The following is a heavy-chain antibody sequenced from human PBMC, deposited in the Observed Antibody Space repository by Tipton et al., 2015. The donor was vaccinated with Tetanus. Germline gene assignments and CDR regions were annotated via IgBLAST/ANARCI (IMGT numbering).Heavy chain of an antibody. CDR1: GYTFTGYY. CDR3: ARGVVTSPIWELVP. D-gene: IGHD2-21*02. V-gene: IGHV1-2*02. CDR2: INPNSGGT. J-gene: IGHJ5*02. Sequence: QSGAEVKKPGASVKVSCKASGYTFTGYYMPWVRKAPGQGLERMGWINPNSGGTNYAQKFQGRFTLTRDMSITTVYMDLIRLTSDVKDVYYCARGVVTSPIWELVPWGQGSLVTVSS.